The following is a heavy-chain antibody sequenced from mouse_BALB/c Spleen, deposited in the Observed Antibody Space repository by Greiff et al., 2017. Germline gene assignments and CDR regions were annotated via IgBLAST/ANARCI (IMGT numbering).Heavy chain of an antibody. Sequence: VHLVESGPSLVQPSQSLSITCTVSGFSLTSYGVHWVRQSPGKGLEWLGVIWRGGSTDYNAAFMSRLSITKDNSKSQVFFKMNSLQADDTAIYYCAKKDGPYAMDYWGQGTSVTVSS. CDR1: GFSLTSYG. CDR2: IWRGGST. CDR3: AKKDGPYAMDY. J-gene: IGHJ4*01. D-gene: IGHD2-3*01. V-gene: IGHV2-5-1*01.